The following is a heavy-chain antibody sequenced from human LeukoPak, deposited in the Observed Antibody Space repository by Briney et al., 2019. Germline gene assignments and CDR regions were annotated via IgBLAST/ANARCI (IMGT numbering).Heavy chain of an antibody. J-gene: IGHJ4*02. D-gene: IGHD5-18*01. CDR2: ISHDGTVQ. V-gene: IGHV3-30*18. Sequence: PGGSLRLSCAASGFTFSSYGMQWVRQAPGKGLEWVAVISHDGTVQHYADSVKGRFTISRDNSDYTLYLQMNSLRDEDTAMYYCAKEGTAMASSYFDYWGQGTLITVSS. CDR3: AKEGTAMASSYFDY. CDR1: GFTFSSYG.